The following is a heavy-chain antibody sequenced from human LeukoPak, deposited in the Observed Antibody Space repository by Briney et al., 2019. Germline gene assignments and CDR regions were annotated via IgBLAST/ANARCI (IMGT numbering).Heavy chain of an antibody. CDR2: IRSKANSYAT. CDR3: TRLPLDTAKLTVDY. J-gene: IGHJ4*02. Sequence: GGSLRLSCAASGFTFSGSAMHWVRQASGKGLEWVGRIRSKANSYATAYAASVKGRFTISRDDSKNTAYLQMNSLKTEDTAVYYCTRLPLDTAKLTVDYWGQGTLVTVSS. V-gene: IGHV3-73*01. D-gene: IGHD5-18*01. CDR1: GFTFSGSA.